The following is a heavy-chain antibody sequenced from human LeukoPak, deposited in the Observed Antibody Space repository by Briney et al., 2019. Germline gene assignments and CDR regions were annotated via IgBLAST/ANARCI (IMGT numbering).Heavy chain of an antibody. V-gene: IGHV3-21*01. D-gene: IGHD1-26*01. CDR2: ISSSTTYI. Sequence: GGSLRLSCAASGLSFSNYAMNWVRQAPGKGLEWVSSISSSTTYIYYADSVKGRATISRDNAKNSVYLQMNSLRAEDTAVYYCATLVGLTPHWGQGTLVTVSS. CDR3: ATLVGLTPH. CDR1: GLSFSNYA. J-gene: IGHJ4*02.